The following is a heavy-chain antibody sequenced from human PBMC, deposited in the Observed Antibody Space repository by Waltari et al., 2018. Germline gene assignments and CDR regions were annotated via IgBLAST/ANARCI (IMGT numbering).Heavy chain of an antibody. V-gene: IGHV1-69*01. CDR2: IIPIFGTA. D-gene: IGHD2-15*01. CDR3: ARAVSRGYCSGGSCYHLDY. CDR1: GGTFSSYA. J-gene: IGHJ4*02. Sequence: QVQLVQSGAEVKKPGSSVKVSCKASGGTFSSYAISWVRQAPGQGLEWMGGIIPIFGTANYAQKFQGRVTITADESTSTAYMELSSLRSEDTAVYYCARAVSRGYCSGGSCYHLDYWGQGTLVTVSS.